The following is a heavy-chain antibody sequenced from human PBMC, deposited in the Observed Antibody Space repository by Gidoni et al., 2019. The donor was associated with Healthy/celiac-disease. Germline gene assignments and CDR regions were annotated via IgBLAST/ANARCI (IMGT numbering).Heavy chain of an antibody. V-gene: IGHV3-23*01. CDR2: ISGSGGST. Sequence: EVQLLESGGGLVQHGVSLRLSCAASGSTFSIYAMSWVRQAPGKGLEWVSAISGSGGSTYYAYSVKGRFTISRDNSKNTRYLQMNSLRAEDTAVYYCAKDSRVTAYLDYWGQGTLVTVSS. D-gene: IGHD2-21*02. J-gene: IGHJ4*02. CDR3: AKDSRVTAYLDY. CDR1: GSTFSIYA.